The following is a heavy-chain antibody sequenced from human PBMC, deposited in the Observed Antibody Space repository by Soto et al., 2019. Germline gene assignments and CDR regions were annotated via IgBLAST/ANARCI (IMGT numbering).Heavy chain of an antibody. D-gene: IGHD5-12*01. Sequence: QVQVVESGGGVVQPGRALRLSCAASGFTFSSYAMHWVRQAPGKGLEWVAIISYDGSDKYYADSVKGRFTISRDNSKNTLYLQMNSLRTEYTAVYYCARGGRLRHFDHWGQGTLFTVSS. CDR3: ARGGRLRHFDH. V-gene: IGHV3-30*04. CDR2: ISYDGSDK. CDR1: GFTFSSYA. J-gene: IGHJ4*02.